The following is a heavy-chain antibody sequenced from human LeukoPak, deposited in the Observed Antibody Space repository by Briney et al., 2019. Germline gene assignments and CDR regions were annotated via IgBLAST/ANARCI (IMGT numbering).Heavy chain of an antibody. V-gene: IGHV3-30*18. CDR2: ISYDGSNK. Sequence: GRSLRLSCAASGFTFSSYAMHWVRQAPGKGLEWVAVISYDGSNKYYADSVKGRFTISRDSSKNTLYLQMNSLRAEDTAVYYCAKGFGYRDAFDIWGQGTMVTVSS. CDR3: AKGFGYRDAFDI. CDR1: GFTFSSYA. D-gene: IGHD5-18*01. J-gene: IGHJ3*02.